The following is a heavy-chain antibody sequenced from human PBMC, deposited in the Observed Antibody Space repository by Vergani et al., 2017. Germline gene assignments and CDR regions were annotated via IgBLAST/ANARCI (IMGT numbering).Heavy chain of an antibody. J-gene: IGHJ4*02. CDR1: GFTFSNFG. CDR3: VKDHPVFDE. CDR2: IQKDGIDK. Sequence: QVQLVESAGGVVQPGGSLRLSCAASGFTFSNFGMHWIRQAPGKGLEWVAFIQKDGIDKFYADSVRGRFTISRDISKNTLYLEMNSLSAEDTALYHCVKDHPVFDEWGRGTLVTVSS. V-gene: IGHV3-30*02.